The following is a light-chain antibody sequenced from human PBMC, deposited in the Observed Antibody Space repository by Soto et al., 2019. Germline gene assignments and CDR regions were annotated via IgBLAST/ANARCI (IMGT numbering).Light chain of an antibody. J-gene: IGKJ1*01. V-gene: IGKV3-15*01. CDR3: KQYNNWPPET. CDR2: GAS. Sequence: IVMTQSPATLSVSPGERATLSCRASQSVSSNLAWYQQKPGQAPRLLIYGASTRATGIPARFSGSGSGTEFTLTISSLQSEDFAVYYCKQYNNWPPETFGQGNKVEIX. CDR1: QSVSSN.